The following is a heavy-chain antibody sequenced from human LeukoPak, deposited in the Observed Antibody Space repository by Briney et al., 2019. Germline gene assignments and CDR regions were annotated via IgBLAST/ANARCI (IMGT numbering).Heavy chain of an antibody. CDR2: IYSSGNT. CDR3: AKSNGYGLIDY. Sequence: SETLSLTCAVSGASISSSNYYWGWVRQSPGKGLEWIGNIYSSGNTYYNASLKSRVTMYIDTSKNQFSLKLSSVTAADTAMHYCAKSNGYGLIDYWGQGTLVTVPS. CDR1: GASISSSNYY. V-gene: IGHV4-39*01. J-gene: IGHJ4*02. D-gene: IGHD5-12*01.